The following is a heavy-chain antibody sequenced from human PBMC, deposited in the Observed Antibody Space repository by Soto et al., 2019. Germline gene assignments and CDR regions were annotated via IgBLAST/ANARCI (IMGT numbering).Heavy chain of an antibody. J-gene: IGHJ2*01. V-gene: IGHV3-30*18. Sequence: QVQLVESGGGVVQPGRSLRLSCAASGFTFNTYGMHWVRQAPGKGLEWVAVTSYDGSNKYYADAVKGRFTISRDNAENTLYVEMNSLRAEDTAEYYCVKGATGGPRGYFDLWGRGTLVTVSS. D-gene: IGHD3-16*01. CDR3: VKGATGGPRGYFDL. CDR2: TSYDGSNK. CDR1: GFTFNTYG.